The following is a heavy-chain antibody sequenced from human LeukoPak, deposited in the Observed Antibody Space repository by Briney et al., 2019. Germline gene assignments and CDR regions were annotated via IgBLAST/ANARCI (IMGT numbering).Heavy chain of an antibody. D-gene: IGHD1-14*01. CDR3: ARAFGMWYFDL. CDR1: GYTFTSYY. J-gene: IGHJ2*01. V-gene: IGHV1-46*01. CDR2: INPSGGST. Sequence: ASVKVSCKASGYTFTSYYMHWVRQAPGQGLEWMGIINPSGGSTSYAQKFQGRVTMTRDTSTSTVYMELSSLRSEDAAVYYCARAFGMWYFDLWGRGTLVTVSS.